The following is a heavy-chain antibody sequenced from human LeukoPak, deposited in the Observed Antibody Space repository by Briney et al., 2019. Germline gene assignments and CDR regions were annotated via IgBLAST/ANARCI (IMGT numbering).Heavy chain of an antibody. J-gene: IGHJ4*02. D-gene: IGHD2-2*01. CDR1: GGSISSGGYS. Sequence: SETLSLTCAVSGGSISSGGYSWSWIRQPPGKGLEWIGYIYYSGSTYYNPSLKSRVTISVDTSKNQFSLKLSSVTAADTAVYYCARLLGYCSSTSCHYFDYWGQGTLVTVSS. V-gene: IGHV4-31*11. CDR2: IYYSGST. CDR3: ARLLGYCSSTSCHYFDY.